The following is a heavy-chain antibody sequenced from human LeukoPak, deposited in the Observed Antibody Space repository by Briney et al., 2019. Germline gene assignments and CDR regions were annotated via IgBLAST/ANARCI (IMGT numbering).Heavy chain of an antibody. J-gene: IGHJ4*02. Sequence: GGSLRLSCAASGFTFSSYAMSWVRQAPGKGLEWVAAISGSGGSTYYADSVKGRFTISRDNSKNTLYLQMNSLRAEDTAVYYCAKDSASITIFGVVISSVYWGRGTLVTVSS. V-gene: IGHV3-23*01. CDR1: GFTFSSYA. CDR2: ISGSGGST. CDR3: AKDSASITIFGVVISSVY. D-gene: IGHD3-3*01.